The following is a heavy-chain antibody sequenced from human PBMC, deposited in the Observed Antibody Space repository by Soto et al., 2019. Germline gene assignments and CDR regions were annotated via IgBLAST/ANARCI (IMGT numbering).Heavy chain of an antibody. V-gene: IGHV4-31*03. J-gene: IGHJ6*02. Sequence: ASETLSLTCTVSGGSISSGYYWTWIRQHPGMGREWIGYIYYSGSTIYNPSLKSRAAISVDTSKNQFSPNLTSVTAAATAVYYCTTTAPSGGYYDTSGSGVDVWGQGTTVTVSS. CDR3: TTTAPSGGYYDTSGSGVDV. D-gene: IGHD3-22*01. CDR2: IYYSGST. CDR1: GGSISSGYY.